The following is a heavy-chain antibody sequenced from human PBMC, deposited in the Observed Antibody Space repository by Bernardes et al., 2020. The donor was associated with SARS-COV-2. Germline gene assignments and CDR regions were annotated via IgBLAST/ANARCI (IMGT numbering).Heavy chain of an antibody. CDR1: GYSFTSHW. J-gene: IGHJ3*01. V-gene: IGHV5-51*01. D-gene: IGHD6-6*01. CDR2: IYPDDSET. Sequence: GESLKISCHDSGYSFTSHWIAWVRQMPGKGLEWKGMIYPDDSETRFSPSFQGRVTISADKSINTAYLQWTSLKASDTAMYYCATQSDSSERGAFDLWGQGTLVTVSS. CDR3: ATQSDSSERGAFDL.